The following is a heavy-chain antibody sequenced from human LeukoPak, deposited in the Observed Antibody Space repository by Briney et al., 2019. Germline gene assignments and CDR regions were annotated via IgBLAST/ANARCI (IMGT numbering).Heavy chain of an antibody. J-gene: IGHJ4*02. CDR3: AKLAYYYDSSGYHSIGDY. D-gene: IGHD3-22*01. V-gene: IGHV3-23*01. CDR1: GFAFHSHW. CDR2: ISGSGGST. Sequence: PGGSLRLSCAASGFAFHSHWVHWVRQGPGKGLMWVSAISGSGGSTYYADSGKGRFTISRDNSKNTLYLQMNSLRAEDTAVYYCAKLAYYYDSSGYHSIGDYWGQGTLVTVSS.